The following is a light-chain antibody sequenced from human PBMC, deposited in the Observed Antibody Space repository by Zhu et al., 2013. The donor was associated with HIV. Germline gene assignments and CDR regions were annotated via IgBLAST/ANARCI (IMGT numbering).Light chain of an antibody. J-gene: IGKJ5*01. Sequence: DIQMTQSPSSLSASVGDRVTITCRASQSIGNYLNWYQQKPGKAPKLFIYAASNLQSGVPSRFGGSGSGTDFTLTIASLQPEDYATYYCQQTYTSPITFGQGTRLEI. CDR3: QQTYTSPIT. CDR1: QSIGNY. CDR2: AAS. V-gene: IGKV1-39*01.